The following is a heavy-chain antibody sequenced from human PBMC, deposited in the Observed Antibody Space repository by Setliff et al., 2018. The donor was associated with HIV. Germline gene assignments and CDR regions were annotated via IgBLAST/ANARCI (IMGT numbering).Heavy chain of an antibody. CDR2: IYYSGRRT. CDR3: AREIPYSYGGCGHPL. CDR1: GGSISSNY. D-gene: IGHD3-22*01. J-gene: IGHJ4*02. Sequence: SETLSLTCTVSGGSISSNYWSWMRQPPGKGLEWIGHIYYSGRRTNYNSSLKRRVTISIDTSRNQFSLTVSSVTAADTAVYYCAREIPYSYGGCGHPLWGQGTLVTVSS. V-gene: IGHV4-59*12.